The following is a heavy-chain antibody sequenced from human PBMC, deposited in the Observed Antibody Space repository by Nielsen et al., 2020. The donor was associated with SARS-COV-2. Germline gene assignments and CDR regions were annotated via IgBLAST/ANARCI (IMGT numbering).Heavy chain of an antibody. CDR2: IYYSGAT. D-gene: IGHD6-6*01. J-gene: IGHJ3*02. CDR1: GGSISNYY. V-gene: IGHV4-59*01. CDR3: AREYSSSPGAFDI. Sequence: SETLSLTCTVSGGSISNYYWSWIRQPPGKGLEWIGYIYYSGATNYNPSLKSRVTISADTSKNQFSLKLRSVTAADTAVYYCAREYSSSPGAFDIWGQGTMVTVSS.